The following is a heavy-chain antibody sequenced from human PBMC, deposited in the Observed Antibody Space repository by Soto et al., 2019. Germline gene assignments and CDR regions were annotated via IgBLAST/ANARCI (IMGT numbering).Heavy chain of an antibody. Sequence: QVQLQESGPGLVKPSQTLSLTCTVSGGSISSGGYYWSWIRQHPGKGLEWIGYIYYSGSTYYNPSLKCRVTISVDKSKNQFSLKLSSVTAADTAVYYCARDRLGFGEFGMDVWGQGTTVTVSS. J-gene: IGHJ6*02. D-gene: IGHD3-10*01. CDR1: GGSISSGGYY. CDR3: ARDRLGFGEFGMDV. CDR2: IYYSGST. V-gene: IGHV4-31*03.